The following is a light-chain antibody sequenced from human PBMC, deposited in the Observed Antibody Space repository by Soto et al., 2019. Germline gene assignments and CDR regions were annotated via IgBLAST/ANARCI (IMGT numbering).Light chain of an antibody. CDR2: AAS. V-gene: IGKV1-9*01. J-gene: IGKJ5*01. CDR1: QGISSY. CDR3: QQLNSYLT. Sequence: IQLTQSPSSLSASVGRRVTITCRASQGISSYLAWYQQKPGKAPKLLIYAASTLQSGVPSRFSGSASGTDFTLTISSLKPEDFATYYCQQLNSYLTFGQGTRLEIK.